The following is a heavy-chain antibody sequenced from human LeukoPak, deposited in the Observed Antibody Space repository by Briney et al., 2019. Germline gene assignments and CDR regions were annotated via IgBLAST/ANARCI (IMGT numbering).Heavy chain of an antibody. V-gene: IGHV1-2*02. D-gene: IGHD3-3*01. J-gene: IGHJ5*02. CDR3: AREGSAYAP. CDR2: INPNSGDT. Sequence: ASVKVSCKASGYTFTGYYMHWVRQAPRQGLEWMGWINPNSGDTNYAQKFRGRVTMTRGTSISTAYMELIRLTSDDTAVYYCAREGSAYAPWGQGTLVTVSS. CDR1: GYTFTGYY.